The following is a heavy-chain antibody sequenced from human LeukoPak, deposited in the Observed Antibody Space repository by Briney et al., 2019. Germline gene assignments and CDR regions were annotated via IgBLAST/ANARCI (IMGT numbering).Heavy chain of an antibody. CDR3: ARWGVTTGFGFDI. CDR2: INHSGST. Sequence: PSETLSLTCTVSGGSISSYYWSWIRQPPGKGLEWIGEINHSGSTNYNPSLKSRVTISVDTSKNQFSLKLSSVTAADTAVYYCARWGVTTGFGFDIWGQGTMVTVSS. V-gene: IGHV4-34*01. D-gene: IGHD4-11*01. J-gene: IGHJ3*02. CDR1: GGSISSYY.